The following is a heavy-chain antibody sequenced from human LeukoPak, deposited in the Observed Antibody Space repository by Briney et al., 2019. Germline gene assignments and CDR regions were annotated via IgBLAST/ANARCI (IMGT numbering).Heavy chain of an antibody. V-gene: IGHV3-49*04. CDR3: TRRGGYCSSTSCYEVY. CDR1: GFTFGDYA. D-gene: IGHD2-2*01. Sequence: PGGSLRLSCTASGFTFGDYAMSWVRQAPGKGLEWVGFIRSKAYGGTTEYAASVKGRFTISRDDSKSIAYLQMNSLKTEDTAVYYCTRRGGYCSSTSCYEVYWGQGTLVTVSS. J-gene: IGHJ4*02. CDR2: IRSKAYGGTT.